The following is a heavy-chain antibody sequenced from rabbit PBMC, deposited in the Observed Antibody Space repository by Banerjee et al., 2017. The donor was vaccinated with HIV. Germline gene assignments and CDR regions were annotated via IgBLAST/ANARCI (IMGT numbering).Heavy chain of an antibody. D-gene: IGHD4-1*01. CDR2: IDTHSSGRT. Sequence: QSLEESGGDLVKPGASLTLTCTASGFSFSSSYWICWVRQAPGKGLEWIACIDTHSSGRTYYANWAQGRFTISKTSSTTVTLQMTSLTAADTATYFCARDLAGVIGWNFNLWGPGTLVTVS. CDR3: ARDLAGVIGWNFNL. V-gene: IGHV1S40*01. CDR1: GFSFSSSYW. J-gene: IGHJ4*01.